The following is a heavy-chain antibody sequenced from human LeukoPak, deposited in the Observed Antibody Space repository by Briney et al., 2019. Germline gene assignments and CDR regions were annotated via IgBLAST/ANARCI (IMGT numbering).Heavy chain of an antibody. CDR1: GFTFSSYW. V-gene: IGHV3-33*08. CDR2: IRYDGSNK. CDR3: ARLIAATGRLYFDY. D-gene: IGHD6-13*01. Sequence: GGSLRLSCAASGFTFSSYWMSWVRQAPGKGLEWVAFIRYDGSNKYYADSVKGRFTISRDNSKNTVYLQMNSLRAEDTAVYYCARLIAATGRLYFDYWGQGTLVTVSS. J-gene: IGHJ4*02.